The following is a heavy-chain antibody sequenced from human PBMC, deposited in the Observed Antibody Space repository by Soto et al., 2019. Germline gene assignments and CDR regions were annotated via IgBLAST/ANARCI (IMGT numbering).Heavy chain of an antibody. J-gene: IGHJ5*02. V-gene: IGHV4-30-4*01. CDR1: GGFVSSGIYY. CDR3: ARDHGDEGGWFDP. CDR2: IYYNGET. D-gene: IGHD4-17*01. Sequence: QVQLQESGPGLVKASQTLSLVCTVSGGFVSSGIYYWSWIRQPPGKVLEWIGYIYYNGETFYNPSLKGRVSISLDMSKNQFSLKVISVTAADTAVYYCARDHGDEGGWFDPWGQGTLVTVSP.